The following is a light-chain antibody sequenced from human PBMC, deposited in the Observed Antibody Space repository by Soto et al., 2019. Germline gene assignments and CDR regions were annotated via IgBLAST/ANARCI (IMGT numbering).Light chain of an antibody. Sequence: HLTQSPPSVSSSVGDIVTITCRASQDIVAYLAWYQHKPGRAPELLIRAASTLQSGVPSRFSGSGSGTDFTLTINSLQPEDFATYYCQQAYSFPITFGQGSRLEIK. J-gene: IGKJ5*01. CDR3: QQAYSFPIT. CDR1: QDIVAY. CDR2: AAS. V-gene: IGKV1D-12*01.